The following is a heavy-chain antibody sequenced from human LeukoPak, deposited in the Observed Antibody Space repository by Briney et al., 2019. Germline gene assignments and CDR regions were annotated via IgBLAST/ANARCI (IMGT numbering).Heavy chain of an antibody. CDR1: GFSLSDHY. V-gene: IGHV3-72*01. J-gene: IGHJ4*02. CDR3: ARAREFGGRYNFDS. D-gene: IGHD1-26*01. Sequence: QAGGSLRLSCAASGFSLSDHYIDWVRPAPGKGLEWVGRTRDKAHSYTTEYAASVKGRFTISRDDSRNSLFLQMNSLKTEDTAVYYCARAREFGGRYNFDSWGQGTLVTVSS. CDR2: TRDKAHSYTT.